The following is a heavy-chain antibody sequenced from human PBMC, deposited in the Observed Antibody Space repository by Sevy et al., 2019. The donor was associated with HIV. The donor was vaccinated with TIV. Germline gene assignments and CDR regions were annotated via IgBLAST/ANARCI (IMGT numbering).Heavy chain of an antibody. V-gene: IGHV1-8*01. Sequence: ASVKVSCKASGYTFTSYDINWVRQATGQGLEWMGWMNPNSGNTGYAQKFQGRVTMTRNTSISTAYMELRSLRSEDTAVYYCARALPPNDFWSGYQNWFDPWGQGTLVTVSS. CDR3: ARALPPNDFWSGYQNWFDP. CDR2: MNPNSGNT. D-gene: IGHD3-3*01. J-gene: IGHJ5*02. CDR1: GYTFTSYD.